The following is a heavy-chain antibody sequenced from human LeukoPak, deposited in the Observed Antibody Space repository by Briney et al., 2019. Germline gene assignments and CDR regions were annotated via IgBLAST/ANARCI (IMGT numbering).Heavy chain of an antibody. Sequence: PGGSLRLSCAASGFTFSSYAMSWVRQAPGKGLEWVAFIWYDGSNKYYADSVEGRFTISRDNSKNTLYLQMNSLRAEDTAVYYCAKDRIIPFDDWGQGTLVTVSS. V-gene: IGHV3-30*02. D-gene: IGHD2-21*01. J-gene: IGHJ4*02. CDR3: AKDRIIPFDD. CDR1: GFTFSSYA. CDR2: IWYDGSNK.